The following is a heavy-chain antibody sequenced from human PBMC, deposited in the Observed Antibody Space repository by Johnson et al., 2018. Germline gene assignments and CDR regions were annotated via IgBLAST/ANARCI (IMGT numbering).Heavy chain of an antibody. CDR1: GFSFSDFS. V-gene: IGHV3-21*01. Sequence: VQLVESGGALLKPGGSXRLSCAASGFSFSDFSMNWVRQAPGKGLEGVPSISGGSSYIFSGNSVKGRFPISRDNAKNSLYLQMNNLRAEDTAVYYCARWGYGDYGGFDIWGRGQRSPSFQ. D-gene: IGHD4-17*01. J-gene: IGHJ3*02. CDR2: ISGGSSYI. CDR3: ARWGYGDYGGFDI.